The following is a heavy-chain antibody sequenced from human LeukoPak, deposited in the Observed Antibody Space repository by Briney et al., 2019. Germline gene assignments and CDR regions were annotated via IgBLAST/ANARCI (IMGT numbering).Heavy chain of an antibody. CDR3: ARDTFGDGSIPPKPTDAFDI. Sequence: HRASVKVSCKASGYTFTDYYMHWVRQAPGQGLEWMGWINPNSGGTNYAQKFQGRVTMTRDTSISTAYMELSRLRSDDTAVYYCARDTFGDGSIPPKPTDAFDIWGQGTMVTVSS. V-gene: IGHV1-2*02. D-gene: IGHD3-16*01. J-gene: IGHJ3*02. CDR1: GYTFTDYY. CDR2: INPNSGGT.